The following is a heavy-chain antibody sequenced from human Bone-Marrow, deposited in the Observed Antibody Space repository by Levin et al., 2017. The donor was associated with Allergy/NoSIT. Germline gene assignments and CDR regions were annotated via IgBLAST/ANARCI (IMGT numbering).Heavy chain of an antibody. CDR1: GFNLRGHA. V-gene: IGHV3-30-3*01. J-gene: IGHJ6*02. CDR2: IAYDGSGK. Sequence: PPGGSLRLSCAASGFNLRGHAMHWVRQAPGKGLEWVAMIAYDGSGKEYADFVQDRYTISRDNSKNTLFLEMNSLRGDDTAVYYCTRVSSSFFGMDVWGQGTTVTVSS. CDR3: TRVSSSFFGMDV.